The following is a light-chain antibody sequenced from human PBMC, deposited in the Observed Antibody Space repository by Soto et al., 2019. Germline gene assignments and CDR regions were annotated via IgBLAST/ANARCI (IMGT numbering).Light chain of an antibody. V-gene: IGKV1-5*01. CDR1: QNIDTS. CDR2: DVS. Sequence: DIKLTQSPSTLSASLGDSVTITCRASQNIDTSLAWYQHKPGKAPKLLMFDVSNLESGVPSRFSGSGSGTEFTLTISSLQPDDFATYYCQQYNSYSRTFGQGTKV. CDR3: QQYNSYSRT. J-gene: IGKJ1*01.